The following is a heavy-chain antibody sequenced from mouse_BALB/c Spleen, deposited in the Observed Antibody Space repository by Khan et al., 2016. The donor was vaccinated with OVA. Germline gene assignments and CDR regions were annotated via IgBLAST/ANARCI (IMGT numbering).Heavy chain of an antibody. CDR2: ITSGGSF. V-gene: IGHV3-6*02. J-gene: IGHJ3*01. D-gene: IGHD3-3*01. Sequence: EVQLQESGPGLVKLSQSLSLTCSVTGYSITSGYYWNWLRQFPGNKLEWMGYITSGGSFNHHPSLKNRISITRDTSNNQFFLKLNSVTPEDTATYYCARAGRWVDYWGQGTLVTVSA. CDR3: ARAGRWVDY. CDR1: GYSITSGYY.